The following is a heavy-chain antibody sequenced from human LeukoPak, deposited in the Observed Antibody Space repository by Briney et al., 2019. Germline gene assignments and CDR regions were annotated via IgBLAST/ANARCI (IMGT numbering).Heavy chain of an antibody. J-gene: IGHJ4*02. Sequence: PGGSLRLYCAASGFTFTSYSMNWVRQAPRKGLEWVSTISGGGGSTYYADSVKGRFTISRDNSKNTLYLQVNSLRAEDTAVYYCAKGGKWDVTPFDYWGQGTLVTVSS. CDR3: AKGGKWDVTPFDY. CDR2: ISGGGGST. V-gene: IGHV3-23*01. CDR1: GFTFTSYS. D-gene: IGHD1-26*01.